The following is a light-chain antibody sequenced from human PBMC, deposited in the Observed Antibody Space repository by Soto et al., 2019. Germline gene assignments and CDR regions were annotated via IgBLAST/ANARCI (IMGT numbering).Light chain of an antibody. CDR1: SSDVGGYNY. CDR3: CSYAGSYPVV. CDR2: DVS. J-gene: IGLJ2*01. Sequence: QSALTQPRSVSGSPGQSVTISCTGTSSDVGGYNYVSWFQQHPGKAPKLMIYDVSKRPSGVPDRFSGSKSGNTASLTISGLQAEDEADYYCCSYAGSYPVVSGGGTKLTVL. V-gene: IGLV2-11*01.